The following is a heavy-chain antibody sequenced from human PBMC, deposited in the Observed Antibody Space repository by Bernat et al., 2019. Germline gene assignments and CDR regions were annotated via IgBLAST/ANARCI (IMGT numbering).Heavy chain of an antibody. V-gene: IGHV3-23*01. D-gene: IGHD3-9*01. CDR2: ISGSGSST. CDR1: GFTFSSYA. J-gene: IGHJ4*02. CDR3: ARGPILTDYYFDD. Sequence: EVQLLESGGGLVQPGGSLRLSCAASGFTFSSYAMSWVRQAPGKGLEWVSAISGSGSSTYYADSVKGRFTISRDNSKNTLYLQMNSLRAEDTAVYYCARGPILTDYYFDDWGQGTLVTVSS.